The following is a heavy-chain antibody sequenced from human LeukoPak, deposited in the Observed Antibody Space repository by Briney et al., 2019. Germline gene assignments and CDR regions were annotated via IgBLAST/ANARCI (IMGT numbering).Heavy chain of an antibody. V-gene: IGHV4-61*01. CDR2: IYYSGST. Sequence: SETLSLTCTVSGSSVSSGSYYWSWIRQPPGKGLEWIGYIYYSGSTNYNPSLKSRVTISVDTSKNQFSLKLSSVTAADTAVYYCARDGIPYYDFWSGYYYYYYYMDVWGKGTTVTVSS. CDR3: ARDGIPYYDFWSGYYYYYYYMDV. D-gene: IGHD3-3*01. CDR1: GSSVSSGSYY. J-gene: IGHJ6*03.